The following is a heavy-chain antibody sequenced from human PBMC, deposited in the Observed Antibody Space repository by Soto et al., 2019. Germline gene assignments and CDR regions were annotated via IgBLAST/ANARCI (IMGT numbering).Heavy chain of an antibody. V-gene: IGHV4-31*03. D-gene: IGHD3-22*01. J-gene: IGHJ4*02. CDR3: ARVYYYDSSRFDY. Sequence: SETLSLTCTVSGGSISSGGYYWSRIRQHPGKGLEWIGYIYYSGSTYYNPSLKSRVTISVDTSKNQFSLKLSSVTAADTAVYYCARVYYYDSSRFDYWGQGTLVTVSS. CDR2: IYYSGST. CDR1: GGSISSGGYY.